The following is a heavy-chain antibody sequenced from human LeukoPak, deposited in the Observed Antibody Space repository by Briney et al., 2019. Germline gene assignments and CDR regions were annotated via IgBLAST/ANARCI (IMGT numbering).Heavy chain of an antibody. D-gene: IGHD2-8*01. CDR1: GGSISSSSYY. CDR2: IYYSGST. CDR3: ARHLRGCTSGVCYFNAFDI. J-gene: IGHJ3*02. Sequence: SETLSLTCTVSGGSISSSSYYWGWIRQPPGKGLEWIGSIYYSGSTYYNPSLKSRVTISVDTSKNQFSLKLSSVTAADTAVYYCARHLRGCTSGVCYFNAFDIWGQGTMVTVSS. V-gene: IGHV4-39*01.